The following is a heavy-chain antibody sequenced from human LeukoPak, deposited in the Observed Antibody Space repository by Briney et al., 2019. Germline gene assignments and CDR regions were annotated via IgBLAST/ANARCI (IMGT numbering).Heavy chain of an antibody. D-gene: IGHD1-1*01. CDR2: INHSGST. CDR1: GGSFSGYY. V-gene: IGHV4-34*01. Sequence: SETLSLACAVYGGSFSGYYWSWIRQPPGKGLEWIGEINHSGSTNYNPSLKSRVTISVDTSKNQFSLKLSSVTAADTAVYYCARGWDENWDAFDYWGQGTLVTVSS. CDR3: ARGWDENWDAFDY. J-gene: IGHJ4*02.